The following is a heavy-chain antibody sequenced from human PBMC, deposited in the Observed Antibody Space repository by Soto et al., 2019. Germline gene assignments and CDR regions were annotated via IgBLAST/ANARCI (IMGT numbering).Heavy chain of an antibody. CDR1: GFTFSSYG. CDR2: ISYDGSNK. CDR3: AKDQYTMVRGVSDY. D-gene: IGHD3-10*01. V-gene: IGHV3-30*18. Sequence: QVQLVESGGGVVQPGRSLRLSCAASGFTFSSYGMHWVRQAPGKGLEWVAVISYDGSNKYYADSVKGRFTISRDNSKNTLYLQRNSLRAEDTAVYYCAKDQYTMVRGVSDYWGQGTLVTVSS. J-gene: IGHJ4*02.